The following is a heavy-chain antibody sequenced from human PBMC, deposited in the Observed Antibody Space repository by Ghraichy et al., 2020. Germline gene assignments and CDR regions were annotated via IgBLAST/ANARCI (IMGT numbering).Heavy chain of an antibody. V-gene: IGHV4-59*01. CDR2: IYYSGST. CDR1: GGSISSYY. J-gene: IGHJ4*02. CDR3: ASLNSSGWYSFDY. Sequence: SETLSLTCTVSGGSISSYYWSWIRQPPGKGLEWIGYIYYSGSTNYNPSLKSRVTISVDTSKNQFSLKLCSVTAADTAVYYCASLNSSGWYSFDYWGQGTLVTVSP. D-gene: IGHD6-19*01.